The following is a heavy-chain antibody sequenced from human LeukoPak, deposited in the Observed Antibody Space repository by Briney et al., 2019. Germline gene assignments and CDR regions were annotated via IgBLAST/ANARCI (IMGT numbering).Heavy chain of an antibody. CDR3: ARDSTVTSWFDP. V-gene: IGHV1-2*02. Sequence: ASVKLSCKASGYTFTGYYMHWVRQAPGQGLECMGWINPNSGGTNYAQKFQGRFTMTRDTSISTAYMELSRLRPDDTAVYYCARDSTVTSWFDPWGQGTLVTVSS. CDR2: INPNSGGT. CDR1: GYTFTGYY. D-gene: IGHD4-17*01. J-gene: IGHJ5*02.